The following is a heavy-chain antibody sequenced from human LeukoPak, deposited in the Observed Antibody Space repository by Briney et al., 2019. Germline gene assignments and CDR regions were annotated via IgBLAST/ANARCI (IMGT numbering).Heavy chain of an antibody. V-gene: IGHV3-21*01. J-gene: IGHJ4*02. Sequence: GGSLRLSCAASGFTFSSYSMNWVRQAPGKGLEWVSSISSSSNYIYYADSMKGRFAISRDNSKNTLYLQMNSLRAEDTAVYYCAKEGHPTRYYDSSGYYYGGYFDYWGQGTLVTVSS. CDR1: GFTFSSYS. CDR2: ISSSSNYI. D-gene: IGHD3-22*01. CDR3: AKEGHPTRYYDSSGYYYGGYFDY.